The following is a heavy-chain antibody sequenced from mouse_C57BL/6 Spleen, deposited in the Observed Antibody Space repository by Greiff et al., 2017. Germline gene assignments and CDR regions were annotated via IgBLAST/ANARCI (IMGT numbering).Heavy chain of an antibody. CDR2: IFPGSGST. J-gene: IGHJ3*01. V-gene: IGHV1-56*01. CDR1: GYTFTSHW. D-gene: IGHD2-9*01. CDR3: SSSYYAYVAFAY. Sequence: QVQLMESGPELVRPGASVKISCKAPGYTFTSHWMQWVGQRPGQGLEWIGEIFPGSGSTYYNEKFKGEATMTVATSSSTAYMQLSILTSEDSAVYFCSSSYYAYVAFAYRGQVTLVTVAA.